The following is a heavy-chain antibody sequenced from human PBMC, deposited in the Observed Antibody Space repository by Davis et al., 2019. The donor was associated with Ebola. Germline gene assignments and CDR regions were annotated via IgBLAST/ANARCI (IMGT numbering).Heavy chain of an antibody. Sequence: GESLKISCAASGFTFSSYSMNWVRQAPGKGLEWVSSISSSSSYIYYADSVKGRFTISRDNAKNSLYLQMNSLRAEDTAVYYCARDRYSSSWYDYCGQGTLVTVSS. J-gene: IGHJ4*02. D-gene: IGHD6-13*01. V-gene: IGHV3-21*01. CDR1: GFTFSSYS. CDR2: ISSSSSYI. CDR3: ARDRYSSSWYDY.